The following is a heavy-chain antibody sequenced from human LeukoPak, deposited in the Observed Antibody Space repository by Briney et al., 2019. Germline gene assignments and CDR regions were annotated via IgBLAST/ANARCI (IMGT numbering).Heavy chain of an antibody. Sequence: GGSLRLSCAASGFTFSSFGMHWVRQAPGKGLEWVAFIRYDGSTKYYADSVKGRFTISRDNSKNTLYLQMNSLRAEDTAVYYCAKSYSSSENYWGQGTLVTVSS. CDR2: IRYDGSTK. V-gene: IGHV3-30*02. CDR3: AKSYSSSENY. D-gene: IGHD6-13*01. J-gene: IGHJ4*02. CDR1: GFTFSSFG.